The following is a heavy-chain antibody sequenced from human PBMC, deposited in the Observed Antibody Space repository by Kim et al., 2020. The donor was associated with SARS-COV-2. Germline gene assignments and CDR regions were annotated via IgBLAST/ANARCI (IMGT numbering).Heavy chain of an antibody. J-gene: IGHJ4*02. CDR3: ARGPYYSSSPKIDY. Sequence: SETLSLTCAVYGGSFSGYYWSWIRQPPGKGLEWIGEINHSGSTNYNPSLKSRVTISVDTSKNQFSLKLSSVTAADTAVYYCARGPYYSSSPKIDYWGQGTLVTVSS. D-gene: IGHD6-6*01. V-gene: IGHV4-34*01. CDR1: GGSFSGYY. CDR2: INHSGST.